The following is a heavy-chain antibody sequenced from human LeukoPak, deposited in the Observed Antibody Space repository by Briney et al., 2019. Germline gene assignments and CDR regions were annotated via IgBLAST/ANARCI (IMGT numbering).Heavy chain of an antibody. CDR3: ARSASGTGYTA. D-gene: IGHD3-9*01. J-gene: IGHJ4*02. CDR1: GYTFTNDD. V-gene: IGHV1-8*01. Sequence: VSVKVSCKASGYTFTNDDISWVRQATGQGLEWIGKMNPNSGNTGYAQKFQGRVTMTRGTSVSTVHMELNSLTSEDTAVYFCARSASGTGYTAWGQGTLVTVSS. CDR2: MNPNSGNT.